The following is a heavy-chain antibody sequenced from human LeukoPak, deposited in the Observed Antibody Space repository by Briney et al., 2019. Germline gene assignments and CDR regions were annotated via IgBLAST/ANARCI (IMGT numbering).Heavy chain of an antibody. CDR3: ARRGRDGPISGFDS. CDR2: IDPSDSYT. V-gene: IGHV5-10-1*01. Sequence: GESLKISCKGSGYSFTSYWISWVRQMRGKGLEWMGRIDPSDSYTNYSPSFQGHVTISADKSITTAYLQWSSLRASDTAMYYCARRGRDGPISGFDSWGQGTLVTVSS. D-gene: IGHD5-24*01. J-gene: IGHJ4*02. CDR1: GYSFTSYW.